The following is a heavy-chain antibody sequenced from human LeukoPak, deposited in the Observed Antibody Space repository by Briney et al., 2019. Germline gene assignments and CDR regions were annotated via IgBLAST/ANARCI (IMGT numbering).Heavy chain of an antibody. J-gene: IGHJ4*02. CDR2: INHSGST. V-gene: IGHV4-34*01. CDR1: GGSFSGYY. D-gene: IGHD4-23*01. Sequence: SETLSLTCAVYGGSFSGYYWSWIRQPPGKGLEWIGEINHSGSTNYNPSLKSRVTISVDTSKNQFSLKLSSVTAADTAVYYCAKHDYGGNSWKDRIDYFDYWGQGTLVTVSS. CDR3: AKHDYGGNSWKDRIDYFDY.